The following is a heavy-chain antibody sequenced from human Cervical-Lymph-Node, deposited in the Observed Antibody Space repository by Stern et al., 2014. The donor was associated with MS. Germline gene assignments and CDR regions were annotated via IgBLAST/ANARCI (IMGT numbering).Heavy chain of an antibody. V-gene: IGHV3-21*01. J-gene: IGHJ4*02. CDR3: ARARVGDYARSPHLDS. D-gene: IGHD4-17*01. CDR1: GFTFSHYS. CDR2: ISSNSTHT. Sequence: EVQLVESGGGLVKPGESLRLSCDASGFTFSHYSINWVRQAPGQGLEWSSSISSNSTHTYSADSVEGRFTISRDSAKDSVSLHMVSLRAEDTAVYYCARARVGDYARSPHLDSWGQGTLVTVSS.